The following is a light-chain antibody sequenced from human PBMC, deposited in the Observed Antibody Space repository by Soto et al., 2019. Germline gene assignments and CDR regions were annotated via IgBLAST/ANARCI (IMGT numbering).Light chain of an antibody. CDR2: GNT. CDR1: SSNIGAGYD. Sequence: QSVLTQPPSVSGAPGQRVTISCTGSSSNIGAGYDVHWYQQLPGRGPKLLIYGNTNRPSGVPDRFSGSKSGTSASLAITGLQAEDEADYYCLYFDSSLSVVFGGGTKLTVL. V-gene: IGLV1-40*01. J-gene: IGLJ2*01. CDR3: LYFDSSLSVV.